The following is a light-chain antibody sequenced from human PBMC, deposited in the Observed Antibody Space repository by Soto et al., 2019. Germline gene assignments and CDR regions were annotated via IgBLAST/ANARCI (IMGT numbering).Light chain of an antibody. CDR1: SSDIGAYNS. CDR2: DVN. J-gene: IGLJ3*02. CDR3: SSYTSLTTEV. Sequence: QSALTQPASVSGSPGQSITISCTGTSSDIGAYNSVSWYQQHPGKAPKLIIYDVNSRPSGMSTRFSGSKSGNTASLTISGLQADDDATYYCSSYTSLTTEVFGGGTKLTVL. V-gene: IGLV2-14*03.